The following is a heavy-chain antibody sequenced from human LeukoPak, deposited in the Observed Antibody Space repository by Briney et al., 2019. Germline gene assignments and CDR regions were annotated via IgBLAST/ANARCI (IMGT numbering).Heavy chain of an antibody. V-gene: IGHV4-39*07. Sequence: PSETLSLTCTVSGGSISSSSYYWGWIRQPPWKGLEWIGSIYYSGSTYYNPSLKSRVTISVDTSKNQFSLKLSSVTAADTAVYYCARVDGWNAHLYFDYWGQGTLVTVSS. CDR2: IYYSGST. D-gene: IGHD1-1*01. CDR1: GGSISSSSYY. CDR3: ARVDGWNAHLYFDY. J-gene: IGHJ4*02.